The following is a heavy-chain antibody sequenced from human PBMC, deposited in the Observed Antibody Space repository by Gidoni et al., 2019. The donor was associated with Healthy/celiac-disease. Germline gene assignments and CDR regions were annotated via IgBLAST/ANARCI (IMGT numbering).Heavy chain of an antibody. V-gene: IGHV1-2*06. Sequence: QVQLVQSGAEVKKPGASVKVSCKASGYTFTGYYMHWVRQAPGQGLEWMGRINPNSGGTNYAQKFQGRVTMTRDTSISTAYMELSRLRSDDTAVYYCAREVPHYYGSGPRDYWGQGTLVTVSS. CDR1: GYTFTGYY. D-gene: IGHD3-10*01. J-gene: IGHJ4*02. CDR3: AREVPHYYGSGPRDY. CDR2: INPNSGGT.